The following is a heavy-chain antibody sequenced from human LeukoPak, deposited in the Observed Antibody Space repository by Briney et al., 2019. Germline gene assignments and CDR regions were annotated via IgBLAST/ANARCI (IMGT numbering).Heavy chain of an antibody. Sequence: GGSLRLSGAASGFTFSSYEMNWVRQAPGKGLEWVSYISSSGSTIYYADSVKGRFTISRDNAKNSLYLQMHSLRAEDTAVYYCARDLMGWDLHYFDYWGQGTLVTVSS. CDR1: GFTFSSYE. V-gene: IGHV3-48*03. CDR2: ISSSGSTI. D-gene: IGHD1-26*01. CDR3: ARDLMGWDLHYFDY. J-gene: IGHJ4*02.